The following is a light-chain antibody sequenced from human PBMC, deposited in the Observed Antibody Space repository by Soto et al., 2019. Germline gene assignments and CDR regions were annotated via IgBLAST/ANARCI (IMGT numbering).Light chain of an antibody. Sequence: IVLTQSPGPLSLSPGERATLSCRASQSVSSSSLGWYQQKPGQAPRLLIYGASNRATGIPDRFSGSGSGTDFTLTISRLEPEDFAVYYCQQYGSSLITFGQGTRLEIK. CDR1: QSVSSSS. CDR2: GAS. J-gene: IGKJ5*01. CDR3: QQYGSSLIT. V-gene: IGKV3-20*01.